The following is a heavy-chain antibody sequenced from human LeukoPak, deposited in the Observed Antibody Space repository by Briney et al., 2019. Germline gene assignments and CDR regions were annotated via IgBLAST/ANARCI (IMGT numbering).Heavy chain of an antibody. CDR2: ISAYNGNT. V-gene: IGHV1-18*01. CDR1: GYTFTSYG. J-gene: IGHJ4*02. Sequence: ASVKVSCKASGYTFTSYGISWVRQAPGQGLEWMGWISAYNGNTNYAQKLQGRVTMTADTSTSTAYMELWSLRSDDTAVYYCARGIAVAGTWIRYYFDYWGQGTLVTVSS. D-gene: IGHD6-19*01. CDR3: ARGIAVAGTWIRYYFDY.